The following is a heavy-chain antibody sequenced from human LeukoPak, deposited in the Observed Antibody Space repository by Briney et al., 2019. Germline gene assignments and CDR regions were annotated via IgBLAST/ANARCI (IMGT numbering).Heavy chain of an antibody. CDR2: IYYSGTT. J-gene: IGHJ4*02. CDR3: ARGRSSSWDFDY. CDR1: GGSISSGNYY. Sequence: PSETLSLTCTVSGGSISSGNYYWSWIRQPPGKGLEWIAYIYYSGTTYYNPSLKSRVTISADTSKNQFSLKLSSVTAADTAVYYCARGRSSSWDFDYWGQGTLVTVSS. V-gene: IGHV4-30-4*01. D-gene: IGHD6-13*01.